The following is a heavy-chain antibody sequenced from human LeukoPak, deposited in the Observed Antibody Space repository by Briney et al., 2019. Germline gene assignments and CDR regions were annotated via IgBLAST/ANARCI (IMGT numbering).Heavy chain of an antibody. Sequence: GGSLRLSCAASGFTFSSYAMTWVRQAPGKGLEWVSAFSATDGSAQYAESVEGRFTISRDNSKNTLFLQMNSLGAEDTAVYYCARAKIAAAGTGAFDVWGQGTLVTVSS. CDR2: FSATDGSA. CDR3: ARAKIAAAGTGAFDV. CDR1: GFTFSSYA. J-gene: IGHJ3*01. D-gene: IGHD6-13*01. V-gene: IGHV3-23*01.